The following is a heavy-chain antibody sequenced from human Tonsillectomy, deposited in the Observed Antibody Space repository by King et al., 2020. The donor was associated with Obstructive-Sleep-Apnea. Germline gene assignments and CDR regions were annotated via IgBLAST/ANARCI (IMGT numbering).Heavy chain of an antibody. Sequence: QLQESGPGLVKPSETLSLTCTVSGGSISSYYWSWIRQAPGKGLEWIGYIYYSGSTNYNPSLKSRVTISVDTSKNQFSLKVTSVTAADTAVYYCARHRVQGLYYYGMDVWGQGTTVTVSS. CDR1: GGSISSYY. J-gene: IGHJ6*02. CDR2: IYYSGST. D-gene: IGHD3-10*01. V-gene: IGHV4-59*08. CDR3: ARHRVQGLYYYGMDV.